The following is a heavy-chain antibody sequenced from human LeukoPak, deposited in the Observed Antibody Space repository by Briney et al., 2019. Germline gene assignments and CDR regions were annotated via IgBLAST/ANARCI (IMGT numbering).Heavy chain of an antibody. D-gene: IGHD6-19*01. Sequence: SETLSLTCTVSGGSISSYYWSWIRQPPGKGLEWIGYIYYSGSTNYNPSLKSRVTISVDTSKNQFSLKLSSATAADTAVYYCARQGWGAVAGNDYWGQGTLVTVSS. CDR1: GGSISSYY. CDR2: IYYSGST. CDR3: ARQGWGAVAGNDY. J-gene: IGHJ4*02. V-gene: IGHV4-59*08.